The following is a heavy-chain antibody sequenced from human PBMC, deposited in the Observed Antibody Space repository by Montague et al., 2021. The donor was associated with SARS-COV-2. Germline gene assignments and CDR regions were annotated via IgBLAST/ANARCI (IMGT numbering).Heavy chain of an antibody. Sequence: SLRLSCAASGFTFSSYSMNWVRQAPGKGLEWVSSISSSSSYIYYADSVKGRFTISRDNAKNSLYLQMNSLRAEDTAVYYCARDSAPLVREGPTEPWGQGTLVTVSS. CDR3: ARDSAPLVREGPTEP. CDR1: GFTFSSYS. CDR2: ISSSSSYI. J-gene: IGHJ5*02. V-gene: IGHV3-21*01. D-gene: IGHD3-10*01.